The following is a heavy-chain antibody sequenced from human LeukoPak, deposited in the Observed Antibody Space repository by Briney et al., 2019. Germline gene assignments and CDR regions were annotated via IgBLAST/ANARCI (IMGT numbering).Heavy chain of an antibody. CDR1: DYTFTDYG. D-gene: IGHD3-16*02. CDR2: ISAYNGNT. V-gene: IGHV1-18*01. CDR3: ARDTTKDYDYVWGSYRYSDAFDI. Sequence: ASVKVSCKASDYTFTDYGISWVRQAPGQGLEWMGWISAYNGNTNYAQKLQGRVTMTTDTSTSTAYMELRSLRSDDTAVYYCARDTTKDYDYVWGSYRYSDAFDIWGQGTMVTVSS. J-gene: IGHJ3*02.